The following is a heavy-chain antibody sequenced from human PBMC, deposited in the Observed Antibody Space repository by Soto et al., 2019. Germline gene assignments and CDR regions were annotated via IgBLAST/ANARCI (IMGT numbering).Heavy chain of an antibody. V-gene: IGHV3-30-3*01. J-gene: IGHJ4*02. CDR2: ISHDGSSE. D-gene: IGHD3-22*01. CDR1: GFTFSSHA. Sequence: VQLVESGGGVVQPGKSLRLSCAASGFTFSSHAMHWVRQSPGKGLEWVAVISHDGSSEYYADSVQGRFTISRDMSKNTVNLQMNSLRAEDTAVYYCARDKWYFDSSGYYYFDKWGQGTLVAVSS. CDR3: ARDKWYFDSSGYYYFDK.